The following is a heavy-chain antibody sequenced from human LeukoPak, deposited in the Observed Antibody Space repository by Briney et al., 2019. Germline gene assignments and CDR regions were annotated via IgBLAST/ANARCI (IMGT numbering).Heavy chain of an antibody. CDR3: AKGMNRAAAGYFDY. J-gene: IGHJ4*02. Sequence: AGGSLRLSCAASGFTFSSYAMSWVRQAPGKGPEWVSAISGSGGSTYYADSVKGRFTISRDNSKNTLYLQMNSLRAEDTAVYYCAKGMNRAAAGYFDYWGQGTLVTVSS. D-gene: IGHD6-13*01. V-gene: IGHV3-23*01. CDR1: GFTFSSYA. CDR2: ISGSGGST.